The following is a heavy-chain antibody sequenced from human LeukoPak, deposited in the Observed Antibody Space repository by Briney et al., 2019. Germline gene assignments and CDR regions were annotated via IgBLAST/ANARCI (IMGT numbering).Heavy chain of an antibody. CDR2: INPSGGST. J-gene: IGHJ4*02. CDR3: AREGGGGIDIEPSFDY. D-gene: IGHD2-15*01. V-gene: IGHV1-46*01. CDR1: GYTFTRYF. Sequence: WASVKVSCKASGYTFTRYFIHWVRQAPGRGLEWMGTINPSGGSTGYAQKFRGRVTMTRDTSTSTVYMELSSLRSEDTAVYYCAREGGGGIDIEPSFDYWGQGTLVTVSS.